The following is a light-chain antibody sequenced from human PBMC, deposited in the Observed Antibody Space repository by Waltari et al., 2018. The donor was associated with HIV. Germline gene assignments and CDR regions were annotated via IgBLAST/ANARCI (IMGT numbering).Light chain of an antibody. V-gene: IGLV2-23*02. J-gene: IGLJ1*01. CDR2: EVK. CDR1: SSDVGSYNL. CDR3: CSYAGFSTYL. Sequence: QSALTQSASVSASPGQSITISCTGSSSDVGSYNLVSWYQQHPGKAPRFLIYEVKNRPAGVSPRFSGSKSGNTASLTISGLQAADEADYHCCSYAGFSTYLFGPGTKVTVL.